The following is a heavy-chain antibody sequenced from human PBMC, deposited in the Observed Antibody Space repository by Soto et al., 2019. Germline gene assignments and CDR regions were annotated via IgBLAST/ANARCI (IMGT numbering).Heavy chain of an antibody. CDR3: ARDPLNTMTTSALFD. Sequence: QVQLVESGGGVVQPGKSLTLSCAGSGFTFSNFAIHWVRQAPGKGLEWVAVISYLDGTNKYYADSVKGRFTISRYNSKSMVYLLMNSLRPEDTAIYYCARDPLNTMTTSALFDWGQGTLVTVSS. CDR1: GFTFSNFA. CDR2: ISYLDGTNK. D-gene: IGHD4-17*01. V-gene: IGHV3-30*01. J-gene: IGHJ4*02.